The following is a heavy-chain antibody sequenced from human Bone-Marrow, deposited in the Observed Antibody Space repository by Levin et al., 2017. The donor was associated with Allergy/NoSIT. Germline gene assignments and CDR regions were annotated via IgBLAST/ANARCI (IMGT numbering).Heavy chain of an antibody. D-gene: IGHD5-24*01. CDR2: ISSHNTYK. CDR3: VRDRLQLRYYFDY. Sequence: PGGSLRLSCAASGFTFTDYSMNWVRQAPGKGLEWVASISSHNTYKYYADSVKGRFTISRDNAQNSLFLQMDSLKAEDTAVYYCVRDRLQLRYYFDYWGQGTLVTVSS. CDR1: GFTFTDYS. V-gene: IGHV3-21*01. J-gene: IGHJ4*02.